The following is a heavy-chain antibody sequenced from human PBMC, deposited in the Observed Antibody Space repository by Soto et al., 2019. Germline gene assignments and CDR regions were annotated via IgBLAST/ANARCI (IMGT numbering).Heavy chain of an antibody. V-gene: IGHV4-34*01. Sequence: SETLSLTCAVYGGSFSGYYLSWIRQPPGKGLEWIGEINHSGSTNYNPSLKSRVTISVDTSKNQFSLKLSSVTAADTAVYYCARVERYYDSSGYYLGWFDPWGQGTLVTVSS. CDR2: INHSGST. D-gene: IGHD3-22*01. CDR3: ARVERYYDSSGYYLGWFDP. J-gene: IGHJ5*02. CDR1: GGSFSGYY.